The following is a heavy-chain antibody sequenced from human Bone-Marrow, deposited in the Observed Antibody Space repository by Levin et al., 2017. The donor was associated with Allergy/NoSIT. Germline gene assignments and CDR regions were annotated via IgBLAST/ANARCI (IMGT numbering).Heavy chain of an antibody. Sequence: GASVKVSCKASGYTFSTFSSYGFTWVRQAPGQGLEWMGWISAYNGDTDYAQKLQGRVTMTTDTSTNTAYMELRSLRSDDTAMYYCASPRGSYLGAAFDIWGQGTMVTVSS. CDR2: ISAYNGDT. J-gene: IGHJ3*02. V-gene: IGHV1-18*01. CDR3: ASPRGSYLGAAFDI. CDR1: GYTFSTFSSYG. D-gene: IGHD1-26*01.